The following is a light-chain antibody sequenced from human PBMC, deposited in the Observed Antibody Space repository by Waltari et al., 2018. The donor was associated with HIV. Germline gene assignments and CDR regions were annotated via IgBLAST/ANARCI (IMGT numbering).Light chain of an antibody. V-gene: IGKV1-39*01. Sequence: DIQMTQSPSSLSASVGDRVSITCRASQSISIYLNWYQHKPGKAPSLLIYAASTLHGGVPSNFSGSGSGTDFTLSISNLQPEDFATYYCQQTYGAPYTFGQWTKLDIK. CDR1: QSISIY. J-gene: IGKJ2*01. CDR3: QQTYGAPYT. CDR2: AAS.